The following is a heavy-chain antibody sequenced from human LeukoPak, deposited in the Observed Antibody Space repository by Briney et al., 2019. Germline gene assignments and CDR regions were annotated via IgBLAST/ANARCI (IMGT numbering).Heavy chain of an antibody. D-gene: IGHD3-3*01. CDR3: ARERSDPNSYDWIDY. Sequence: GASVKVSCKASGYTFTSYGISWVRQAPGQGLEWMGWISAYNGNTNYAQRLQGRVTMTTDTSTSTAYMELRSLRSDDTAVYYCARERSDPNSYDWIDYWGQGTLVTVSS. CDR1: GYTFTSYG. CDR2: ISAYNGNT. V-gene: IGHV1-18*01. J-gene: IGHJ4*02.